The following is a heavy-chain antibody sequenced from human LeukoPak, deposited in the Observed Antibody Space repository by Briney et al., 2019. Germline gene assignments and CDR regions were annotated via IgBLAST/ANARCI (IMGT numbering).Heavy chain of an antibody. D-gene: IGHD2-2*01. J-gene: IGHJ4*02. CDR3: ARAYAYCSSTSCYGYYFDY. CDR2: IIPILGIA. Sequence: GASVKVSCKASGYTFTSYGIRWVRQAPGQGLEWMGRIIPILGIANYAQKFQGRVTITADKSTSTAYMELSSLRSEDTAVYYCARAYAYCSSTSCYGYYFDYWGQGTLVTVSS. CDR1: GYTFTSYG. V-gene: IGHV1-69*04.